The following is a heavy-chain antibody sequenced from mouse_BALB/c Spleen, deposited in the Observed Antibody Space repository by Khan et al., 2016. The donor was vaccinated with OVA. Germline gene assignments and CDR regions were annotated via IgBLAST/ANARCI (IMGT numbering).Heavy chain of an antibody. D-gene: IGHD2-14*01. CDR3: ARDGAYYRNDGWFAY. J-gene: IGHJ3*01. Sequence: QVQLQQSGAELARPGASVKMSCKASGYTFTSYTIHWIKPRPGQGLEWIGYINPSSGYTNYNQKFKDKATLSADKSSTTAYMQLSSLTSDDSAVYYCARDGAYYRNDGWFAYWGQGTLVTVSA. CDR2: INPSSGYT. CDR1: GYTFTSYT. V-gene: IGHV1-4*01.